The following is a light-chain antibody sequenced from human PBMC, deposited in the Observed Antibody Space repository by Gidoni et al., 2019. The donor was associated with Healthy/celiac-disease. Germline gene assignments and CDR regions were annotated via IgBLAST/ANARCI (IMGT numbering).Light chain of an antibody. V-gene: IGKV1-5*03. Sequence: DIQMTQSPSTLSASVGDRVTITCRASQSISSWLSWYQQKPGKAPKLLIYKASSVESGVPSRFSGSGSVTEFTLTISSLQPDDFATYYCQQDRSFGQGTKLEIK. CDR1: QSISSW. CDR2: KAS. J-gene: IGKJ2*01. CDR3: QQDRS.